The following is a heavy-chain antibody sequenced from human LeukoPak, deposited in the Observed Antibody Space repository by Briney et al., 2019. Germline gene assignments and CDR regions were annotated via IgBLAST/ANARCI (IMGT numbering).Heavy chain of an antibody. CDR1: GFSVSSNY. J-gene: IGHJ4*02. Sequence: GGSLRLSCAVSGFSVSSNYMTWVRQAPGNGLEWVSVIYTGDGTYYADSVKGRFTISRDNSKNTLYLQMNSLRAEDTAVYYCARDNRAMAKGFDCWGQGTLVTVAS. D-gene: IGHD2-8*01. CDR2: IYTGDGT. V-gene: IGHV3-53*01. CDR3: ARDNRAMAKGFDC.